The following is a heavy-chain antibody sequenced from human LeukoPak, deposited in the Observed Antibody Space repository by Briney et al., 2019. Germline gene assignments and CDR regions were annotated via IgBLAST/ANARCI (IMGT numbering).Heavy chain of an antibody. CDR2: IYHSGTT. CDR3: ARATTVTTFDY. CDR1: GASISSTNW. V-gene: IGHV4-4*02. D-gene: IGHD4-17*01. Sequence: SETLSLTCAVSGASISSTNWWSWVRQPPGKGLEWIGEIYHSGTTNYNPSLKSRVTISVDKSKNQFSLKLNSVTAADTAVYYCARATTVTTFDYWGQGTLVTVSS. J-gene: IGHJ4*02.